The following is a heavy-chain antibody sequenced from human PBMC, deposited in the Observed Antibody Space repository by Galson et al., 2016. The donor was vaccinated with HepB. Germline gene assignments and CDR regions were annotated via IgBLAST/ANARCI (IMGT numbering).Heavy chain of an antibody. D-gene: IGHD2/OR15-2a*01. CDR2: ISTYSGNT. CDR1: GYTFTTSG. CDR3: ARDVQYRFDS. Sequence: CTASGYTFTTSGISWVRQAPGQGLEWMGWISTYSGNTKYAQKFQGGLTLTTDSSTTTAYMELRSLRFDDTALYYCARDVQYRFDSWGQGTLVTVSS. J-gene: IGHJ4*02. V-gene: IGHV1-18*01.